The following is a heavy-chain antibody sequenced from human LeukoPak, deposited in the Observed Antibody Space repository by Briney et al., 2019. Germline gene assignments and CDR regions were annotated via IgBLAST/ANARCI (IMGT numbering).Heavy chain of an antibody. Sequence: GASVTVSCKASGYTFTGYYMHWVRQAPGQGLEWMGRINPNSGGTNYAQKFQGRVTMTRDTSISTAYMELSRLRSDDTAVYYCARGPNPSTPKYSGSHFDYWGQGTLVTVSS. CDR1: GYTFTGYY. CDR3: ARGPNPSTPKYSGSHFDY. V-gene: IGHV1-2*06. D-gene: IGHD1-26*01. CDR2: INPNSGGT. J-gene: IGHJ4*02.